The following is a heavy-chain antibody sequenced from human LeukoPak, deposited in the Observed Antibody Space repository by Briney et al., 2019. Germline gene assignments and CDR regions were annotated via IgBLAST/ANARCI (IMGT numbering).Heavy chain of an antibody. D-gene: IGHD2-15*01. J-gene: IGHJ3*02. CDR2: IYYSGST. V-gene: IGHV4-59*01. CDR1: GGSISSYY. CDR3: ALSRVAGAFDI. Sequence: SETLSLTCTVSGGSISSYYWSWIRQPPGKGLEWIGYIYYSGSTNYNPSLKSRVTISVDTSKNQFSLKLSSVTAADTAMYYCALSRVAGAFDIWGQGTMVTVSS.